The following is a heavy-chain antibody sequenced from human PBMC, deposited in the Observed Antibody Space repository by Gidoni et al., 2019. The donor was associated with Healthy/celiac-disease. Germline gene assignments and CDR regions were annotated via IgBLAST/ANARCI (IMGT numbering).Heavy chain of an antibody. CDR1: GGSISRGSYY. D-gene: IGHD1-20*01. Sequence: VQLQESGPGLVKPSQTLSLTCTVSGGSISRGSYYWSWIRQPAGKGLEWIGRIYPSGSTNYNPSLKSRVTISVDTSKNQFSLKLSSVTAADTAVYYCARDLNNWDYWYFDLWGRGTLVTVSS. CDR2: IYPSGST. J-gene: IGHJ2*01. CDR3: ARDLNNWDYWYFDL. V-gene: IGHV4-61*02.